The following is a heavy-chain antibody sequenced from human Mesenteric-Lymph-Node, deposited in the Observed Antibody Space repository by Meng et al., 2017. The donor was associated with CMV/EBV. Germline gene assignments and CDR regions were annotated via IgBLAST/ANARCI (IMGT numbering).Heavy chain of an antibody. V-gene: IGHV4-39*07. Sequence: SETLSLTCTVSSGSIISNTYYWGWIRQPPGKGLEWIGSIYHSGNTYYNPSLKSRVTISVDTSKNQFSLKLSSVTAADSAVYYCARASLINHGANSGWFDPWGQGTLVTVSS. CDR2: IYHSGNT. CDR3: ARASLINHGANSGWFDP. D-gene: IGHD4/OR15-4a*01. J-gene: IGHJ5*02. CDR1: SGSIISNTYY.